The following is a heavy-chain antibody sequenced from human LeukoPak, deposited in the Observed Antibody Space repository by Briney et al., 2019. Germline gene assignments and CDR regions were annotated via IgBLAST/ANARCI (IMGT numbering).Heavy chain of an antibody. CDR2: IYTSGST. Sequence: SETLSLICTVSGGSISSYYWSWIRQPAGKGLEWIGRIYTSGSTNYNPSLKSRVTMSVDTSKNQFSLKLSSVTAADTAVYYCARGVGPRTPYAFDIWGQGTMVTVSS. V-gene: IGHV4-4*07. CDR3: ARGVGPRTPYAFDI. D-gene: IGHD3-10*01. J-gene: IGHJ3*02. CDR1: GGSISSYY.